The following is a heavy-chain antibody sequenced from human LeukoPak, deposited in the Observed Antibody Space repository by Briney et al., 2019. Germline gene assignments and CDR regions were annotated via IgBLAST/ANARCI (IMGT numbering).Heavy chain of an antibody. D-gene: IGHD3-3*01. J-gene: IGHJ5*02. CDR2: IHYNGIT. V-gene: IGHV4-61*08. CDR1: GGSISSGDYY. Sequence: SETLSLTCTVSGGSISSGDYYWSWIRQPPGKGLEWIGFIHYNGITNYNPSLKSRVTMSLDTSKSQFSLKLSSMTAADTAVYHCARASLLRFGDPGAFDPWGQGTLVTVSS. CDR3: ARASLLRFGDPGAFDP.